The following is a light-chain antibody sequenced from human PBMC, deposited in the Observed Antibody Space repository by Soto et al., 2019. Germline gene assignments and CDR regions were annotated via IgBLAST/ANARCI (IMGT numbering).Light chain of an antibody. CDR2: SAS. V-gene: IGKV3-15*01. CDR3: QQGHNWPLT. Sequence: EIVMTQSPATLSVSPGERATLSCRASQSISSELAWYQQKPGQPPRLLIYSASTWATGVPARFTGSGSGSEFTLTISWLQDEDFAVYYCQQGHNWPLTFGQGTRLE. J-gene: IGKJ2*01. CDR1: QSISSE.